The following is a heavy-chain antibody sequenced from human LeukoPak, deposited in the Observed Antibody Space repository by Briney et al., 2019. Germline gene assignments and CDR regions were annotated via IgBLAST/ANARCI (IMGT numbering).Heavy chain of an antibody. Sequence: PGGSLRLSCAASGFTCSSYSMNWVRQAPGKGLEWVSSISSSSSYIYYADSVKGRFTISRDNAKNSLYLQMNSLRAEDTAVYYCARDLVVATGVDYYYYMDVWGKGTTVTVSS. CDR1: GFTCSSYS. CDR3: ARDLVVATGVDYYYYMDV. D-gene: IGHD5-12*01. V-gene: IGHV3-21*01. J-gene: IGHJ6*03. CDR2: ISSSSSYI.